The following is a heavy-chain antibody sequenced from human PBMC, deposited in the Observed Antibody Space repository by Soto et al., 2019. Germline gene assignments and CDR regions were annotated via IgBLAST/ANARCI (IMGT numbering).Heavy chain of an antibody. J-gene: IGHJ4*02. D-gene: IGHD3-22*01. CDR3: AKDLVYYDSSGHLDY. Sequence: GGSLRLSCAASGFTFSSYAMSWVRQAPGKGLEWVSAISGSGGSTYYADSVKGRFTISRDNSKNTLYLQMNSLRAEDTAVYYCAKDLVYYDSSGHLDYWGQGTLVTVSS. V-gene: IGHV3-23*01. CDR1: GFTFSSYA. CDR2: ISGSGGST.